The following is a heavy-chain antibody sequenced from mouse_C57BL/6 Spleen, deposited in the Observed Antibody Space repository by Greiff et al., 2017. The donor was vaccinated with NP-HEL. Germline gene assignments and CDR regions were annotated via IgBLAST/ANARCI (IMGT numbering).Heavy chain of an antibody. D-gene: IGHD2-4*01. Sequence: EVKLVESEGGLVQPGSSMKLSCTASGFTFSDYYMAWVRQVPEKGLEWVANINYDGSSTYYLDSLKSRFIISRDNAKNILYLQMSSLKSEDTATYYCARDRDYDYAMDYWGQGTSVTVSS. CDR2: INYDGSST. CDR3: ARDRDYDYAMDY. CDR1: GFTFSDYY. V-gene: IGHV5-16*01. J-gene: IGHJ4*01.